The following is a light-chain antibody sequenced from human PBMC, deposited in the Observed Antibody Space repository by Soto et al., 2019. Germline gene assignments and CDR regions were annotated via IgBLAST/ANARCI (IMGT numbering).Light chain of an antibody. CDR3: QQYDNWPPWT. CDR2: DAS. CDR1: QSVNSH. Sequence: EIFMTQSPATLSVSRWEIATLSWRARQSVNSHLAWFQQKPGQAPRLLIYDASTRATGIPARFSGSGSGTEFTLTISSLQSEDFAVYYCQQYDNWPPWTFGPGTKVDIK. J-gene: IGKJ1*01. V-gene: IGKV3-15*01.